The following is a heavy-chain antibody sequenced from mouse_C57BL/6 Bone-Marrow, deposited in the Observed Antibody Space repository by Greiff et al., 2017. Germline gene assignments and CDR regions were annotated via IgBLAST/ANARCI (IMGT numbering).Heavy chain of an antibody. CDR2: INPNNGGT. Sequence: VQLQQSGPELVKPGASVKIPCKAFGYTFTDYNMDWVKQSHGKSLEWIGDINPNNGGTIYNQKFKGKATLTVDKSSSTAYMELRSLTSEDTAVYYCTRSATVVDSWYFDVWGTGTTVTVSS. D-gene: IGHD1-1*01. J-gene: IGHJ1*03. CDR1: GYTFTDYN. CDR3: TRSATVVDSWYFDV. V-gene: IGHV1-18*01.